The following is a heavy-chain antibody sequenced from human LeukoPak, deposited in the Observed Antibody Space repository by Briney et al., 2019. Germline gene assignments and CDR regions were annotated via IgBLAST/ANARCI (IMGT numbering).Heavy chain of an antibody. J-gene: IGHJ4*02. Sequence: ASVKVSCKASGYTFTGYQIHWVRQAPGQGLEWMGRINPNNGGTNYAQKFQGRVTMTRDTSISTAYMELSGLTSDDTAVYYCARDMVSGGSYSTRFDYWGQGTLVTVSS. CDR3: ARDMVSGGSYSTRFDY. CDR1: GYTFTGYQ. D-gene: IGHD1-26*01. V-gene: IGHV1-2*06. CDR2: INPNNGGT.